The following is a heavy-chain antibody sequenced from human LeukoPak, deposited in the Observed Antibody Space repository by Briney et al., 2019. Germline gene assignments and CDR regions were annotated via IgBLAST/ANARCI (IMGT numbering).Heavy chain of an antibody. Sequence: SETLSLTCTVSGGSISSGDYYWNWIRQHPEKSLEWIGYIFYSGSAYYNPSLKSRVAISVDTSKNQFSLKLSSVTAADTAVYYCARGSTLIRGFDYWGQGTLVTVSS. D-gene: IGHD3-10*01. CDR3: ARGSTLIRGFDY. CDR1: GGSISSGDYY. V-gene: IGHV4-31*03. CDR2: IFYSGSA. J-gene: IGHJ4*02.